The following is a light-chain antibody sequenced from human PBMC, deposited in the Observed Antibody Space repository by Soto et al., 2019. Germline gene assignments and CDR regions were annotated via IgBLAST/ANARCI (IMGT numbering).Light chain of an antibody. CDR3: QQYGESPRT. V-gene: IGKV3-20*01. CDR2: GAS. J-gene: IGKJ4*01. CDR1: KTIYSNY. Sequence: EIVLTQSPGTLSLSPGERATLSCRATKTIYSNYLAWYQQRPGQAPRLLMYGASSRITGIPDRFSGSGSGTEFTLTISRLEPEDLGMYFCQQYGESPRTFGGGTKIEIK.